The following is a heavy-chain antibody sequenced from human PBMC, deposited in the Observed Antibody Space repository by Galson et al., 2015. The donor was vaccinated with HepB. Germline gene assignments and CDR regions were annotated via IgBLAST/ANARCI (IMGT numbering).Heavy chain of an antibody. D-gene: IGHD5-18*01. CDR3: AKGYGLFDS. Sequence: SLRLSCAASGLTFSGYTMSWVRQSPGRGLEWISGISGNGDSTFYADSVKGRFTVSRDNSNNMLYLQMNSLRAEDAGLYFCAKGYGLFDSWAQGILVTVSS. CDR1: GLTFSGYT. J-gene: IGHJ5*01. CDR2: ISGNGDST. V-gene: IGHV3-23*01.